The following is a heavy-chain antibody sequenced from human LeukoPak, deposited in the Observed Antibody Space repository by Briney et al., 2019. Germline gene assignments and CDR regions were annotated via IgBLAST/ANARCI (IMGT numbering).Heavy chain of an antibody. CDR1: GFTFSSYE. CDR3: ARDSYSSSWDY. J-gene: IGHJ4*02. V-gene: IGHV3-48*03. D-gene: IGHD6-6*01. CDR2: ISSSGRTI. Sequence: GGSLRISCAASGFTFSSYEMTLVSQAPGEGLVWVSYISSSGRTIFYADSVKGRFTISIDNAKNSLNVQINSLTAHATAVYYCARDSYSSSWDYWGQGTLVTVSS.